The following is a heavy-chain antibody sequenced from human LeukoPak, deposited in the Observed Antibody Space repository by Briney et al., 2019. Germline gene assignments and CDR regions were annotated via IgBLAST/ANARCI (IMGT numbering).Heavy chain of an antibody. CDR3: ARDRTSGYFPWYVDL. CDR2: IYYSGST. D-gene: IGHD3-22*01. J-gene: IGHJ2*01. Sequence: PSETLSLTCTVSGASISSYYWSWIRQPPGKGLEWIGYIYYSGSTNYSPSLQSRVTISVDTSRNQFSLKLTSVTAADTAVYYCARDRTSGYFPWYVDLWGGGTLVTVSS. V-gene: IGHV4-59*01. CDR1: GASISSYY.